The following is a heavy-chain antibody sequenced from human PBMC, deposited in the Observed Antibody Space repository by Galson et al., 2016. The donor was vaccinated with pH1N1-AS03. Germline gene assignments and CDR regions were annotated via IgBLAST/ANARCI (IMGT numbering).Heavy chain of an antibody. CDR3: ARDPRGPCTSTTCATAYYFGMDV. CDR2: INPNDGVT. V-gene: IGHV1-2*04. D-gene: IGHD2/OR15-2a*01. Sequence: SVKVSCKASGYTFTGFSVNWVRQAPGQGLEWMGWINPNDGVTNYAQKFQAWVTMTRDTSSTTAYMEVSGLKSDDTAVYYCARDPRGPCTSTTCATAYYFGMDVWGQGTTVIVSS. J-gene: IGHJ6*02. CDR1: GYTFTGFS.